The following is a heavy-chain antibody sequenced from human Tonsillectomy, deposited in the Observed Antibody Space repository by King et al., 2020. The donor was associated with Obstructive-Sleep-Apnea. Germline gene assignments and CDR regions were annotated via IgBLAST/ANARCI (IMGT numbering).Heavy chain of an antibody. CDR2: INWNGGSS. CDR3: ARKARYSRAYHFDY. V-gene: IGHV3-20*04. Sequence: QLVQSGGGVVRPGGSLRLSCAASGFIFDDYGMSWVRQAPGKGLEWVSTINWNGGSSAYADSGKGRFTISRDNAKNSLYLRMNSLRAEDTALYYCARKARYSRAYHFDYWGQGTLVTVSS. J-gene: IGHJ4*02. D-gene: IGHD6-25*01. CDR1: GFIFDDYG.